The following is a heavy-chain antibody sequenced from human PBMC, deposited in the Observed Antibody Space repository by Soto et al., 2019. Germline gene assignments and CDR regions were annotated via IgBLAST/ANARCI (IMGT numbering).Heavy chain of an antibody. V-gene: IGHV3-15*01. Sequence: EVQLVESGGGLVKPGGSLRLSCAGSGFTFSNAWMRWVRRAPGKGLEWVVRIKSDAYGGAIDYAAPVKGTFTISRDDSKITLYLQMNNLRAEDTAVYSCTTTKGRLEPPTNDFWGQGTPVIVSS. CDR2: IKSDAYGGAI. D-gene: IGHD2-8*01. CDR1: GFTFSNAW. CDR3: TTTKGRLEPPTNDF. J-gene: IGHJ4*02.